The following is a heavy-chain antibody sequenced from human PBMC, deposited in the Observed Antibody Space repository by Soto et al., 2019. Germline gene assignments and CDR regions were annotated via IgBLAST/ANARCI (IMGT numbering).Heavy chain of an antibody. CDR2: IIPIFGTA. Sequence: ASVKVSCKASGGTFSSYAISWVRQAPGQGLEWMGGIIPIFGTANYAQKFQGRVTITADESTSTAYMELSSLRSEDTAVYYCARLYSGSYYWFDPWGQGTLVTVSS. J-gene: IGHJ5*02. V-gene: IGHV1-69*13. D-gene: IGHD1-26*01. CDR3: ARLYSGSYYWFDP. CDR1: GGTFSSYA.